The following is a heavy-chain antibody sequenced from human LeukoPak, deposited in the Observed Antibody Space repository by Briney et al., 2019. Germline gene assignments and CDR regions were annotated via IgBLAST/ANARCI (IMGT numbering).Heavy chain of an antibody. Sequence: AASVKVSCKATGYTFTGYYMHWVRQAPGQGLEWMGWINPNSGGTNYAQKFQGRVTMTRDTSISTAYMELSRLRSDDTAVYYCARDEGIAAVQYYFDYWGKGTTVTISS. CDR3: ARDEGIAAVQYYFDY. V-gene: IGHV1-2*02. CDR2: INPNSGGT. D-gene: IGHD6-13*01. J-gene: IGHJ4*03. CDR1: GYTFTGYY.